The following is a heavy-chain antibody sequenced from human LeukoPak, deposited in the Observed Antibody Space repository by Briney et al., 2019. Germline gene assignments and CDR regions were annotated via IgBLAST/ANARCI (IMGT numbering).Heavy chain of an antibody. CDR3: AKSTTLPPTVFPFDY. J-gene: IGHJ4*02. V-gene: IGHV3-30*02. CDR2: IRYDGSNK. D-gene: IGHD3-9*01. CDR1: GFTFSSYG. Sequence: PGGSLRLSCAASGFTFSSYGMHWVRQAPGKGLEWVAFIRYDGSNKYYADSVKGRFTISRDNSKNTLYLQMNSLRAEDTAVYYCAKSTTLPPTVFPFDYWGQGTLVTVSS.